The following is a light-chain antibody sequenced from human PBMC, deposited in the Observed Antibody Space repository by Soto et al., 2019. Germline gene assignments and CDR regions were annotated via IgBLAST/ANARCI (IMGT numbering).Light chain of an antibody. Sequence: QSVLTQPASVSGSPGQSITISCTGTSSDIGAYNFVSWYQQHPGKAPKLMLYDVNIRPSGVSNRFSGSKSGNTASLTISGLQADDEADDYCTSWTTSTTMIFGGGTKLTVL. CDR3: TSWTTSTTMI. CDR1: SSDIGAYNF. V-gene: IGLV2-14*03. J-gene: IGLJ2*01. CDR2: DVN.